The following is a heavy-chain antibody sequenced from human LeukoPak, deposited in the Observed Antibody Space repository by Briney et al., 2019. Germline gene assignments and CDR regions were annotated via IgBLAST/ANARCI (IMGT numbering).Heavy chain of an antibody. CDR1: GFTFSNAW. CDR2: IKSKTDGGTT. Sequence: GGSLRLSCAASGFTFSNAWMSWVRQAPGKGLEWVDRIKSKTDGGTTDYAAPVKGRFTISRDDSKNTLYLQMNSLKTEDTAIYYCTKTYYYGSGSLDYWGQGTLVTVSS. D-gene: IGHD3-10*01. J-gene: IGHJ4*02. CDR3: TKTYYYGSGSLDY. V-gene: IGHV3-15*01.